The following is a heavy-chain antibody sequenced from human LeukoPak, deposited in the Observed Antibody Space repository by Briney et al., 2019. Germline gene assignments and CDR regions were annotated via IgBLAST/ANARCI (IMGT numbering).Heavy chain of an antibody. CDR1: GGTFSSYA. V-gene: IGHV1-46*01. Sequence: ASVKVSCKASGGTFSSYAISWVRQAPGQGLEWMGIINPSGGSTSYAQKFQGRVTMTRDTSTSTVYMELSSLRSEDTAVYYCAREDSNYDYYYYYMDVWGKGTTVTVSS. D-gene: IGHD4-11*01. J-gene: IGHJ6*03. CDR2: INPSGGST. CDR3: AREDSNYDYYYYYMDV.